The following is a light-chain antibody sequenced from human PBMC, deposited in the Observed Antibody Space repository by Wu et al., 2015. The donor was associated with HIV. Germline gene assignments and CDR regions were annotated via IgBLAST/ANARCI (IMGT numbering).Light chain of an antibody. Sequence: EVVLTQSPVTLSLSPGERAILSCRASQSISNFLAWYQQKPGQAPRLLIYDTSNRATGVPARFSGSGSGTEFTLTISSMQSEDFAVYYCQQYNNWPPFGQGTKVEIK. V-gene: IGKV3D-15*01. CDR3: QQYNNWPP. CDR2: DTS. J-gene: IGKJ1*01. CDR1: QSISNF.